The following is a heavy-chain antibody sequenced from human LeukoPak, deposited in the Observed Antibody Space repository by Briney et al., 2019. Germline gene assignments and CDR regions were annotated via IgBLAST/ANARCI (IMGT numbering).Heavy chain of an antibody. J-gene: IGHJ4*02. V-gene: IGHV4-39*01. CDR1: GGSISSSSYY. CDR2: IYYSGST. Sequence: PSETLSLTCTVSGGSISSSSYYWGWIRQPPGKGLEWTGSIYYSGSTYYNPSLKSRVTISVDTSKNQFSLKLSSVTAADTAVYYCARQDSVAGEYYFDYWGQGTLVTVSS. CDR3: ARQDSVAGEYYFDY. D-gene: IGHD6-19*01.